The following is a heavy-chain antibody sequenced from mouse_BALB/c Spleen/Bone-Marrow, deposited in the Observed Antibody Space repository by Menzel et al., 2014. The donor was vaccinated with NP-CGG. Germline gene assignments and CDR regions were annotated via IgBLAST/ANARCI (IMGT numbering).Heavy chain of an antibody. D-gene: IGHD2-4*01. J-gene: IGHJ3*01. CDR1: GYTFTSYW. Sequence: VKLMESGAELVRPGASVKLSCKASGYTFTSYWMNWVKQRPGQGLEWIGMIDPSDSETHYNQMFKDKATLTVDKSSSTPYMQLSALTSEDSAVYYCASSALITPFAYWGQGTLVTVSA. CDR2: IDPSDSET. CDR3: ASSALITPFAY. V-gene: IGHV1-61*01.